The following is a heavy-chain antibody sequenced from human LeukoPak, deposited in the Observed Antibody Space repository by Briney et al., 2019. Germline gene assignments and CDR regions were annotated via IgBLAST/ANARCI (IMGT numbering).Heavy chain of an antibody. CDR1: GGSISSYY. CDR2: IYYSGST. V-gene: IGHV4-59*01. D-gene: IGHD6-13*01. CDR3: ARGGIAAALNWFDP. Sequence: SETLSLTCTVSGGSISSYYWSWIRQPPGKGLEWIGYIYYSGSTNYNPSLKSRVTISVDTSENQFSLKLSSVTAADTAVYYCARGGIAAALNWFDPWGQGTLVTVSS. J-gene: IGHJ5*02.